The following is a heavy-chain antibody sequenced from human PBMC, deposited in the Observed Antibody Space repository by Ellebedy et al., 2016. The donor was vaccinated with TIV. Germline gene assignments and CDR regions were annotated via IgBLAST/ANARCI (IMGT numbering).Heavy chain of an antibody. CDR2: IIPIFGTA. CDR1: GGTFSSYA. J-gene: IGHJ6*02. V-gene: IGHV1-69*13. D-gene: IGHD4-17*01. CDR3: ARSGDYYNSYYYYGMDV. Sequence: SVKVSXKASGGTFSSYAISWVRQAPGQGLEWMGGIIPIFGTANYAQKFQGRVTITADESTSTAYMELSSLRSEDTAVYYCARSGDYYNSYYYYGMDVWGQGTTVTVSS.